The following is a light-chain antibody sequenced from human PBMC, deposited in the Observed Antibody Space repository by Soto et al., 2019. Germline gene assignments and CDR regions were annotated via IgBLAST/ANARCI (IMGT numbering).Light chain of an antibody. CDR2: EVS. V-gene: IGLV2-8*01. Sequence: QSVLTQPPSASGSPGQSVTISCTGTSSDVGGYKYVSWYQQHPGKAPKFMIYEVSKRPSGVPDRFSGSKSGNTASLTVSGLQTEDEADYYCSSYAGSYVVFGGGTKLTVL. J-gene: IGLJ2*01. CDR3: SSYAGSYVV. CDR1: SSDVGGYKY.